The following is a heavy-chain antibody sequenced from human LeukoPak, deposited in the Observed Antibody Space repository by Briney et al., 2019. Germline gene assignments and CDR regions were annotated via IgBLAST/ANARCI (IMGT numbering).Heavy chain of an antibody. CDR1: GGSISSSSYY. D-gene: IGHD2-8*01. J-gene: IGHJ4*02. CDR3: ARRRSGVWTSYNDY. V-gene: IGHV4-39*01. CDR2: IYYSGST. Sequence: PSETLSLTCTVSGGSISSSSYYWGWIRQPPGKGLEWIGSIYYSGSTYYNPSLKSRVTISVDTSKNQFSLKLSSVTAADTAVYYCARRRSGVWTSYNDYWGQGTLVTVSS.